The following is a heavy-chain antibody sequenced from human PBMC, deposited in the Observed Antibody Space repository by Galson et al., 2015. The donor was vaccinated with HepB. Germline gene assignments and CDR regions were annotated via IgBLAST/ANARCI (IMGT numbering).Heavy chain of an antibody. CDR1: GFSLSTSGVG. CDR2: IYWNDDK. CDR3: ARTYYSYGMDV. V-gene: IGHV2-5*01. Sequence: PALVKPTPPLTLTCTFSGFSLSTSGVGVGWIRQPPGKALEWLALIYWNDDKRYSPSLKSRLTVTKDTSKNQVVLTMTNMDPVDTATYYCARTYYSYGMDVWGQGTTVTVSS. J-gene: IGHJ6*02.